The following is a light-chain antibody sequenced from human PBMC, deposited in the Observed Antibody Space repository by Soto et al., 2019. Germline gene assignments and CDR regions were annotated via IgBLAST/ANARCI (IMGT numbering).Light chain of an antibody. CDR2: DAS. J-gene: IGKJ2*01. Sequence: EIVLTQSPATLSLSPGERATLSCRASQSVSSYLAWYQQKPGQAPRLLIYDASNRATGIPARFSGSGPGTDFTLTISSLEPEDFAVYYCQQRSNWPSYTFGQGTKLENK. CDR3: QQRSNWPSYT. V-gene: IGKV3D-11*02. CDR1: QSVSSY.